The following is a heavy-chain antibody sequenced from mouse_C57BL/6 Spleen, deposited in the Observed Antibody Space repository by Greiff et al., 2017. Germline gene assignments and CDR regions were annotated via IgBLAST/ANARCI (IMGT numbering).Heavy chain of an antibody. CDR3: ARHETGLRSYAMDY. D-gene: IGHD2-4*01. V-gene: IGHV1-62-2*01. CDR2: FYPGSGSI. CDR1: GYTFPEYT. J-gene: IGHJ4*01. Sequence: QLKESGAELVKPGASVKLSCKASGYTFPEYTIHWVKQRSGQGLEWIGWFYPGSGSIKYNEKFKDKATLTADKSSSTVYMELSRLTSEDSAVDFCARHETGLRSYAMDYWGQGTSVTVSS.